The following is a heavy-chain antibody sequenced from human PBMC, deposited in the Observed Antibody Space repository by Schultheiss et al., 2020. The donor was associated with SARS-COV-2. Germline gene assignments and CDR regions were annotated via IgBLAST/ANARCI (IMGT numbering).Heavy chain of an antibody. Sequence: SETLSLTCTVSGGSISRSGYYWGWIRQSPGKGLEWIGSIYYSGSTYYNPSLKSRVTISVDTSKNQFSLKLSSVTAADTAVYYCARRLDTAMVTSWFDPWGQGTLVTVAS. D-gene: IGHD5-18*01. J-gene: IGHJ5*02. V-gene: IGHV4-39*01. CDR2: IYYSGST. CDR1: GGSISRSGYY. CDR3: ARRLDTAMVTSWFDP.